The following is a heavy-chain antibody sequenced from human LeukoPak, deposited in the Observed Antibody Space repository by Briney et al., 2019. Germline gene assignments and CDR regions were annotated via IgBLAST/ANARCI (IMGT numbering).Heavy chain of an antibody. J-gene: IGHJ4*02. D-gene: IGHD5-12*01. CDR3: ARGGFSGYDKTDY. V-gene: IGHV3-9*01. Sequence: QAGGSLRLSCAASGFTFDDYAMHWVRQAPGKGLEWVSGISWNSGSIGYADSVKGRFTISRDNAKNSLYLQMDSLRAEDTAVFFCARGGFSGYDKTDYWGQGTLVTVSS. CDR1: GFTFDDYA. CDR2: ISWNSGSI.